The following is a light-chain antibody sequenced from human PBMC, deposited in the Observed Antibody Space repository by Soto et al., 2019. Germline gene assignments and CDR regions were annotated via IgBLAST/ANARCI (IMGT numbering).Light chain of an antibody. CDR1: SSNIGSNT. CDR2: SNN. Sequence: QSVLTQPPSASGTPGQRVTISCSGSSSNIGSNTVNWYQQLPGTAPKLLIYSNNQRPPGVPDRFSGSKSGTSASLAISGLQSEDEADYYCAAWDDSLNVVVFGGGTKVTVL. J-gene: IGLJ2*01. CDR3: AAWDDSLNVVV. V-gene: IGLV1-44*01.